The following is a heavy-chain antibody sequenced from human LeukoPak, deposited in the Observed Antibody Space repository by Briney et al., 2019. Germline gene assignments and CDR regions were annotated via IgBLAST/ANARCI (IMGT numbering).Heavy chain of an antibody. CDR1: GFTFSDYS. Sequence: GGPLRLSCAASGFTFSDYSMNWVRQAPGKGLEWVSTISGGGGSTYYADSVKGRFAISRDNSKNALSLEMNSLRAEDTAVYYCAKDNGMGTYRAFDIWGQGTMVTVSS. CDR2: ISGGGGST. J-gene: IGHJ3*02. V-gene: IGHV3-23*01. CDR3: AKDNGMGTYRAFDI. D-gene: IGHD3-16*02.